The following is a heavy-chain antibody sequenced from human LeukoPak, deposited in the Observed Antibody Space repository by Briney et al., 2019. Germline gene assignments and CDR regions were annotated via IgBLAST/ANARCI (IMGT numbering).Heavy chain of an antibody. CDR1: GGSLSSGDYY. D-gene: IGHD3-22*01. CDR3: ARVSDSKGGDY. CDR2: IYYSGST. J-gene: IGHJ4*02. Sequence: SETLSLTCTVSGGSLSSGDYYWRWIRQPPGTGLEWIGYIYYSGSTYYNPSLKSRVTISVDTSKNQFSLKLSSVTAADTAVYYCARVSDSKGGDYWGQGTLVTVSS. V-gene: IGHV4-30-4*01.